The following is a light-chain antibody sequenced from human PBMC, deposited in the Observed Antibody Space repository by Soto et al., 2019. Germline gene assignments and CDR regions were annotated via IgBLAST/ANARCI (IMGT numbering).Light chain of an antibody. V-gene: IGLV2-14*01. J-gene: IGLJ2*01. CDR3: STYESSGSEL. Sequence: QSALTQPVSVSGSPGQSITISCSGTSSDVGGYNYVVWHQQHPGKAPKVLIHDVSRRPSGVSNRFSGSTSGYTASLTIAVLHAEDEAYYYCSTYESSGSELFGGGTKLTVL. CDR1: SSDVGGYNY. CDR2: DVS.